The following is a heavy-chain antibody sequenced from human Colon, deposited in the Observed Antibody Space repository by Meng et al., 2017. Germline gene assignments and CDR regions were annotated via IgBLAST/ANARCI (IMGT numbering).Heavy chain of an antibody. Sequence: SETLSLTCGVYGGSFSGYHWTWIRQPPGKGLEWIGEINHSGSTNYNPSLKSRVTISVDTSKNQLSLNLSSVNAADTAVYYCARVGYIYYFDDWGQGTLVTVSS. D-gene: IGHD5-18*01. J-gene: IGHJ4*02. CDR3: ARVGYIYYFDD. CDR1: GGSFSGYH. CDR2: INHSGST. V-gene: IGHV4-34*01.